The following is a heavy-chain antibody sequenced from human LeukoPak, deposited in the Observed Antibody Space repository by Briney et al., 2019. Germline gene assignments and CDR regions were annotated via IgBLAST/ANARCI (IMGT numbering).Heavy chain of an antibody. V-gene: IGHV3-53*01. CDR3: AKLKGWYGEGYFDY. CDR2: NSDGRT. D-gene: IGHD3-10*01. CDR1: GFAVSGNY. J-gene: IGHJ4*02. Sequence: PGGSLRLSCAASGFAVSGNYMSWVRQAPGKGLEWVSVNSDGRTYYADSVKGRFTISRDISKNTLFLQMTSLRAEDTAVYYCAKLKGWYGEGYFDYWRQGTLVTVSS.